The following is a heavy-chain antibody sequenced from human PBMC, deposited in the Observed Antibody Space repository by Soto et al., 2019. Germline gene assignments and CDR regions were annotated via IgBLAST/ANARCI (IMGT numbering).Heavy chain of an antibody. CDR3: ARDYPRGGYNHY. Sequence: QVQLVQSGAEVKKPGASVKVSCKASGYTFTSYGISWVRQAPGQGLEWMGWISAYNGNTNYAQKLKGRDTMTTDTSTSTPYMEPRSLRSDDTAMYYCARDYPRGGYNHYWGQGTLVTVSS. CDR1: GYTFTSYG. V-gene: IGHV1-18*01. D-gene: IGHD5-12*01. CDR2: ISAYNGNT. J-gene: IGHJ4*02.